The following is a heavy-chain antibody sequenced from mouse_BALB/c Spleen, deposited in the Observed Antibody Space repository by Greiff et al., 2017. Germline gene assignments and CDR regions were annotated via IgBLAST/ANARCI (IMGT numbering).Heavy chain of an antibody. CDR1: GFNIKDTY. D-gene: IGHD2-3*01. Sequence: VQLKQSGAELVKPGASVKLSCTASGFNIKDTYMHWVKQRPEQGLEWIGRIDPANGNTKYDPKFQGKATITADTSSNTAYLQLSSLTSEDTAVYYCVYDGYYNAMDYWGQGTSVTVSS. J-gene: IGHJ4*01. CDR2: IDPANGNT. CDR3: VYDGYYNAMDY. V-gene: IGHV14-3*02.